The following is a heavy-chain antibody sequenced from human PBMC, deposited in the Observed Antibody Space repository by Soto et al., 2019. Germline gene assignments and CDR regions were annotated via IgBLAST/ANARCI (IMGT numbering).Heavy chain of an antibody. J-gene: IGHJ4*02. CDR2: IYYSGST. CDR1: GGSISSSSYY. Sequence: QLQLQESGPGLVKPSETLSLTCTVSGGSISSSSYYWGWIRQPPGKGLEWIGSIYYSGSTYYNPHLKSRVTISVDTSKNQFSLKLSSVTAADTAVYYCARLNYGDYGVDFDYWGQGTLVTVSS. CDR3: ARLNYGDYGVDFDY. D-gene: IGHD4-17*01. V-gene: IGHV4-39*01.